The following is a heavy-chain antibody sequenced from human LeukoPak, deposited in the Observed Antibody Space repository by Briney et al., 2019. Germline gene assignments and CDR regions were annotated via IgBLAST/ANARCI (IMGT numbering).Heavy chain of an antibody. CDR3: ARHDWAGGSFDY. V-gene: IGHV4-59*08. D-gene: IGHD2-21*01. Sequence: SETLSPTCTVSGGSISSYYWSWIRQPPGKGLEWIGYIYYSGSTNYNPSLKSRVTISVDTSKNQFSLKLSSVTAADTAVYYCARHDWAGGSFDYWGQGTLVTVSS. J-gene: IGHJ4*02. CDR2: IYYSGST. CDR1: GGSISSYY.